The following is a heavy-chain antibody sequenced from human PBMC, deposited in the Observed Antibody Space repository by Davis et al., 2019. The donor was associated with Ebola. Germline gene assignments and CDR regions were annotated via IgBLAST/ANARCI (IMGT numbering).Heavy chain of an antibody. V-gene: IGHV3-53*01. J-gene: IGHJ6*02. CDR2: IYSGGST. CDR1: GFTVSSNY. D-gene: IGHD4-17*01. Sequence: GESLKISCAASGFTVSSNYMSWVRQAPGKGLEWVSVIYSGGSTYYADSVKGRFTISRDNSKNTLYLQMNSLRAEDTAVYYCAKGGYGDNYYYGMDVWGQGTTVTVSS. CDR3: AKGGYGDNYYYGMDV.